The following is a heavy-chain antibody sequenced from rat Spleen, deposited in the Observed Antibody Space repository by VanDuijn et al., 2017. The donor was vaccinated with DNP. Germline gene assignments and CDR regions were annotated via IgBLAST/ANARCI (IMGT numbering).Heavy chain of an antibody. CDR1: GFTFSNYD. Sequence: EVPLVESGGGLVQPGRSLKLSCAASGFTFSNYDMAWVRQAPTKGLEWVASISTSGGSTYYRDSVKGRFTVSRDNAKSTLYLQMDSLRSEDTATYYCARRGYSGSYWYFDFWGPGTMVTVSS. D-gene: IGHD1-12*02. V-gene: IGHV5-25*01. CDR3: ARRGYSGSYWYFDF. CDR2: ISTSGGST. J-gene: IGHJ1*01.